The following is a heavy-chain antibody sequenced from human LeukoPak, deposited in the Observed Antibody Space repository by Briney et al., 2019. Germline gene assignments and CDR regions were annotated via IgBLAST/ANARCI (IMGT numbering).Heavy chain of an antibody. CDR2: IYTSGST. J-gene: IGHJ3*02. D-gene: IGHD5-24*01. V-gene: IGHV4-4*07. CDR1: GASISSYY. CDR3: ARLGDGYNIAFDI. Sequence: SETLCLTCTVSGASISSYYWNWNRQPAGKVLEWIGRIYTSGSTSYNPSLKSRVTMSVDTSKNQFSLKLSSVTAADTAVYYCARLGDGYNIAFDIWGQGTMVTVSS.